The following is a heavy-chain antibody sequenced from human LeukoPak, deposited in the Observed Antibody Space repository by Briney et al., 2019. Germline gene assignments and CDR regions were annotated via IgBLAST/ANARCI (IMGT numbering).Heavy chain of an antibody. J-gene: IGHJ4*02. V-gene: IGHV3-21*01. CDR1: GLTFRSYS. Sequence: GGSLRLSCAPSGLTFRSYSMNWVRQAPGKGLEWVSSISSSSSYIYYADSVKGRFTISRNNAKNSLYLQMNSRRAEDTAVYYCAREGGGYSYGQFDYWGQGTLVTVSS. CDR3: AREGGGYSYGQFDY. CDR2: ISSSSSYI. D-gene: IGHD5-18*01.